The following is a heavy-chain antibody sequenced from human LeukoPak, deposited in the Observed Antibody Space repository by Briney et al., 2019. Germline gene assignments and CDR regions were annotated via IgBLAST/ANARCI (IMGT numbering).Heavy chain of an antibody. V-gene: IGHV3-23*01. CDR3: AKDLYGYVSNWFDP. CDR1: GFTFSSYA. CDR2: ISGSGGST. Sequence: GGSLRLSCAASGFTFSSYAMSWVRQAPGKGLEWVSAISGSGGSTYYADSVKGRFIISRDNSKNTLYLQMNTLRAEDTAVYYCAKDLYGYVSNWFDPWGQGTLVTVSS. J-gene: IGHJ5*02. D-gene: IGHD5-12*01.